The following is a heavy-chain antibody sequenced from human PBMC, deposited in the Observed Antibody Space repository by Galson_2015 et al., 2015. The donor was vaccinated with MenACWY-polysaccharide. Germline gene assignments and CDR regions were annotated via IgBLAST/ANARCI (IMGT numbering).Heavy chain of an antibody. J-gene: IGHJ4*02. CDR3: ARGLGSSSSKRGLDY. V-gene: IGHV3-53*01. CDR1: GFTVSSNY. Sequence: SLRLSCAASGFTVSSNYKNWVRQAPGKGPEWVSVIYSSDTTYYADSVKGRFTISRDNSQNTLYLEMNSLRVEDTAVYYCARGLGSSSSKRGLDYWGQGTLVTVSS. D-gene: IGHD6-6*01. CDR2: IYSSDTT.